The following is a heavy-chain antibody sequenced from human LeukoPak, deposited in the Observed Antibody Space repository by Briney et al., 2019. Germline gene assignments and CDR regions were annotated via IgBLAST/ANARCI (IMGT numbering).Heavy chain of an antibody. CDR3: AKERRSISNYYYYGMDV. D-gene: IGHD2-2*02. CDR1: GLTFSSYW. J-gene: IGHJ6*02. Sequence: GGSLRLSCAASGLTFSSYWMSWVRQAPGKGLEWVANIKQDGSEKYYVDSVKGRFTISRDNSKNTLYLQMNSLRAEDTAVYYCAKERRSISNYYYYGMDVWGQGTTVTVSS. V-gene: IGHV3-7*01. CDR2: IKQDGSEK.